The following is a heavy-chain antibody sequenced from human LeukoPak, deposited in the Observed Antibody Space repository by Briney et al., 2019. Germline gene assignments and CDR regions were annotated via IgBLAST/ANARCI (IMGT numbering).Heavy chain of an antibody. CDR1: GYTFIDYY. D-gene: IGHD5-12*01. V-gene: IGHV1-2*02. Sequence: GASVKVSCKASGYTFIDYYMHWIRQAPGQGPEYMGWINPKSGGTNYAQKFVGRVTMSRDTSISTAYMEVSRLRSDDTAVYYCARDERTAMATFRLDVWGQGTTVTVSS. J-gene: IGHJ6*02. CDR2: INPKSGGT. CDR3: ARDERTAMATFRLDV.